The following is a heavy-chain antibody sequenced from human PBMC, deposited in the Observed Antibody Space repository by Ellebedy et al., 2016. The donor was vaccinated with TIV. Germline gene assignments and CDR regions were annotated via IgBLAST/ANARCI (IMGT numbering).Heavy chain of an antibody. Sequence: AASVKVSCKASGYTFTSYYMHWVRQAPGQGLEWMGWISAYNGNTNYAQKLQGRVTMTTDTSTSTAYMELRSLRSDDTAVYYCARDRDSSGWLHYWGQGTLVTVSS. CDR3: ARDRDSSGWLHY. J-gene: IGHJ4*02. CDR1: GYTFTSYY. D-gene: IGHD6-19*01. V-gene: IGHV1-18*04. CDR2: ISAYNGNT.